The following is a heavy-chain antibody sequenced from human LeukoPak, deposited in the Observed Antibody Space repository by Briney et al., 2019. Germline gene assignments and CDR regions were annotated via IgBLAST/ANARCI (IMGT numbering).Heavy chain of an antibody. Sequence: SQTLSLTCTVSGAFISSGDYYWGWIRQPPGKGLEWIGHISYVGSIYYNPSLESRMSMSVDTSKNHFSLKLSSATAADTAFYYCARVGSYWFDPWGQGTLVTVSA. V-gene: IGHV4-30-4*01. CDR3: ARVGSYWFDP. D-gene: IGHD3-16*01. CDR2: ISYVGSI. CDR1: GAFISSGDYY. J-gene: IGHJ5*02.